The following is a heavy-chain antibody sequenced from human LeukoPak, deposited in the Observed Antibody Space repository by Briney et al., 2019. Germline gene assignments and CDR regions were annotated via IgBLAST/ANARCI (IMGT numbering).Heavy chain of an antibody. V-gene: IGHV1-18*01. CDR3: ARDDARAKITIFGVVTQYNWFDP. CDR1: GYTFTSYG. Sequence: ASVKVSCKASGYTFTSYGISWVRQAPGQGLEWMGWISAYNGNTNYAQKLQGRVTMTTDTPTSTAYMELRSLRSDDTAVYYCARDDARAKITIFGVVTQYNWFDPWGQGTLVTVSS. CDR2: ISAYNGNT. J-gene: IGHJ5*02. D-gene: IGHD3-3*01.